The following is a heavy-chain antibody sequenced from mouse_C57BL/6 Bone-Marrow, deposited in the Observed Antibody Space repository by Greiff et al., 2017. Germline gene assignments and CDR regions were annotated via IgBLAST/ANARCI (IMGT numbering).Heavy chain of an antibody. Sequence: QVQLKESGAELVKPGASVKISCKASGYAFSSYWMNWVKQRPGKGLEWIGQIYPGDGDTNYNGKFKGKATLTADKSSSTAYMQLSSLTSEDSAVYFCASRWSSSFDDWGQGTTLTVSS. CDR2: IYPGDGDT. CDR3: ASRWSSSFDD. CDR1: GYAFSSYW. D-gene: IGHD1-1*01. J-gene: IGHJ2*01. V-gene: IGHV1-80*01.